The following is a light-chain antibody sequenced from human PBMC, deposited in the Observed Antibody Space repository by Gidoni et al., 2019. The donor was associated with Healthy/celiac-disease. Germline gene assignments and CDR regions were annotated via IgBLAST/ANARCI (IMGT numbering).Light chain of an antibody. CDR3: MQALQTPWT. CDR1: QSLLHSNGDNY. V-gene: IGKV2-28*01. J-gene: IGKJ1*01. Sequence: DILMTQPHLSLPVTPGEPASLSCSSSQSLLHSNGDNYLDWYLQKPGQSPQLLIYLGSNRDSGVPDRFSGSESGTEDVGVYYCMQALQTPWTCXXXTKVEIK. CDR2: LGS.